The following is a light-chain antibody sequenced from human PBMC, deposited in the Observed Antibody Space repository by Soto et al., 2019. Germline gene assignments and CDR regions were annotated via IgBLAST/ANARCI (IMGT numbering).Light chain of an antibody. CDR1: QSVSSNF. Sequence: PGQRATLSCRASQSVSSNFLAWYQQKPGQAPRLLIFDASNRATGIPDRFSGSGSGTDFTLTISRLEPEDFAVYYCQQYGSSPRTFGQGTRWISN. V-gene: IGKV3-20*01. J-gene: IGKJ1*01. CDR3: QQYGSSPRT. CDR2: DAS.